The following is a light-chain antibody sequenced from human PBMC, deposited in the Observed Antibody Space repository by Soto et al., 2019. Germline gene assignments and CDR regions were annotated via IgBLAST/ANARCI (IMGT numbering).Light chain of an antibody. V-gene: IGKV1-5*01. CDR3: QQYNNWWT. CDR2: DAS. J-gene: IGKJ1*01. Sequence: DIQMTQSPSTLSASVGDRVTITCRASQSISNWLTWYQVKPGKAPKVLIYDASTLQRGVPSRFSGTGSGTEFTLTISSLQSEDFAVYYCQQYNNWWTFGQGTKVDI. CDR1: QSISNW.